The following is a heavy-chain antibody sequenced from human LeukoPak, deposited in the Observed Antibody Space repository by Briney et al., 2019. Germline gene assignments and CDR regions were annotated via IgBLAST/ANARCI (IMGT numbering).Heavy chain of an antibody. J-gene: IGHJ4*02. CDR2: IGGGGDT. CDR3: AKGRGSTLGAWHFDF. CDR1: GLTFSAYT. V-gene: IGHV3-23*01. Sequence: GGSLRLSCVVSGLTFSAYTMNWVRQAPGKGLEWVSTIGGGGDTFYADSVRGRFAISRDNSKNTLYLQMNSLRGEDTAIYYCAKGRGSTLGAWHFDFWGQGTLVTVSS. D-gene: IGHD3-10*01.